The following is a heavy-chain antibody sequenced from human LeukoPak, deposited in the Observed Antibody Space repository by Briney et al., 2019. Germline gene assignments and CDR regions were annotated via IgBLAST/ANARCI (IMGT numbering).Heavy chain of an antibody. CDR1: GFTFSSYG. Sequence: GGSLRLSCAASGFTFSSYGMHWVRQAPGKGLEWVAVIWYDGSNKYYADSVKGRFTISGDNSKNTLYLQMNSLRAEDTAVYYCARPAVAGIYYFDYWGQGTLVTVSS. J-gene: IGHJ4*02. V-gene: IGHV3-33*01. D-gene: IGHD6-19*01. CDR3: ARPAVAGIYYFDY. CDR2: IWYDGSNK.